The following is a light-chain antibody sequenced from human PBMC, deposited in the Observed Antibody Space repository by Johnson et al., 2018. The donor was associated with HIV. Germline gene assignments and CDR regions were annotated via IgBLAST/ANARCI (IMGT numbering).Light chain of an antibody. V-gene: IGLV1-51*02. CDR2: ENN. CDR1: SSNIGNNY. Sequence: QPVLTQPPSVSAAPGQKVTISCSGSSSNIGNNYVSWYQQLPGTAPKLIMYENNKRPSGIPDRFSGSKSGPSATLDITGLQTGGEAGYSCGTWDNRLRAGVFGTGTEVTVL. J-gene: IGLJ1*01. CDR3: GTWDNRLRAGV.